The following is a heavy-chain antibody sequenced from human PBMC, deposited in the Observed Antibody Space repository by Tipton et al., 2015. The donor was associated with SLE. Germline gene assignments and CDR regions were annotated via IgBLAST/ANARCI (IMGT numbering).Heavy chain of an antibody. D-gene: IGHD4-23*01. CDR2: IVVGSGDT. V-gene: IGHV1-58*02. CDR1: GFTFSSSA. J-gene: IGHJ4*02. CDR3: ARGYAGNSLKDY. Sequence: QLVQSGPEVKKPGTSVKVSCKTSGFTFSSSAMQWVRQARGQPLEWIGWIVVGSGDTSYSQKFQERVTITRDTSTSTVYMELSSLRSEDTAVYYCARGYAGNSLKDYWGQGTLVTTSS.